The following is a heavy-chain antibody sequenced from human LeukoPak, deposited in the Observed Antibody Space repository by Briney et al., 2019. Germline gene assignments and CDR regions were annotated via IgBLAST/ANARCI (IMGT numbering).Heavy chain of an antibody. Sequence: SVKVSCKASGGTFSSYAISWVRQAPGQGLEWMGGIIPIFGTANYARKFQGRVTITADESTSTAYMELSSLRSEDTAVYYCARESITIFGVVIISAYYFDYWGQGTLVTVSS. D-gene: IGHD3-3*01. CDR2: IIPIFGTA. J-gene: IGHJ4*02. V-gene: IGHV1-69*13. CDR1: GGTFSSYA. CDR3: ARESITIFGVVIISAYYFDY.